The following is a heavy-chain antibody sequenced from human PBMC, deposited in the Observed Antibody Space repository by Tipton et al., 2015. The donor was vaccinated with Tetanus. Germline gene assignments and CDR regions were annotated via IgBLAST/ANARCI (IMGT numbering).Heavy chain of an antibody. D-gene: IGHD2-15*01. CDR1: GGGFSKFA. J-gene: IGHJ4*02. V-gene: IGHV1-69*06. CDR3: VRPDRYCSGGSCYLALDY. CDR2: IIPAFTTV. Sequence: QSGAEVKKPGSSVKVSCKASGGGFSKFAISWVRQAPGQGLELMGTIIPAFTTVTYEQKFRGRVTMTADTSTGTVYMDLSSLRSDDTAVYYCVRPDRYCSGGSCYLALDYWGQGTLVTVSS.